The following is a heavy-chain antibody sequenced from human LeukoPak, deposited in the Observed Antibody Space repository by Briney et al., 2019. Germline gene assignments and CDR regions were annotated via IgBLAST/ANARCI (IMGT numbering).Heavy chain of an antibody. V-gene: IGHV3-64*01. CDR1: GFTFRSYG. Sequence: GGSLRLSCAASGFTFRSYGMHWVRQAPGRGLEFVSAISSKGGSTYYANSVKGRFTISRDNSKNTLYLQMGSLRAEDMAVYYCARSSGSTWYLADYWGQGTLVTVSS. CDR2: ISSKGGST. J-gene: IGHJ4*02. CDR3: ARSSGSTWYLADY. D-gene: IGHD6-13*01.